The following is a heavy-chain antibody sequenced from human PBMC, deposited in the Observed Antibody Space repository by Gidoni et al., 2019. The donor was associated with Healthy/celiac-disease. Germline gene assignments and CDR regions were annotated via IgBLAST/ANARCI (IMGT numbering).Heavy chain of an antibody. CDR3: TTVGVDTAMEVFDY. D-gene: IGHD5-18*01. CDR2: IKSKTDGGTT. CDR1: GFTFSNAW. V-gene: IGHV3-15*01. J-gene: IGHJ4*02. Sequence: EVQLVESGGGLVKPGGSLRLSCAASGFTFSNAWMSWVRQAPGKGLGWVGRIKSKTDGGTTDYAAPVKGRFTISRDDSKNTLYLQMNSLKTEDTAVYYCTTVGVDTAMEVFDYWGQGTLVTVSS.